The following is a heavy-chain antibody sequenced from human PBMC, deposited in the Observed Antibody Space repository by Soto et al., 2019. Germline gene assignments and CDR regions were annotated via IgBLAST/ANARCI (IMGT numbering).Heavy chain of an antibody. D-gene: IGHD3-10*01. CDR2: ISGGAGDT. CDR1: GFAFSDYA. J-gene: IGHJ4*02. Sequence: GGSLRLSCAASGFAFSDYAMNWVRQAPGKGLEWVSAISGGAGDTYYADSVKGRFTISRDNSKNTLYLQMKSLRAEDTAIYYCANSSLTTLVRGVTDYWDQGTLVTVSS. CDR3: ANSSLTTLVRGVTDY. V-gene: IGHV3-23*01.